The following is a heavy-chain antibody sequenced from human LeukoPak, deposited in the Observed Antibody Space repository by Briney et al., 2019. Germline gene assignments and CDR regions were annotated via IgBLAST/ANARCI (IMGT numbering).Heavy chain of an antibody. D-gene: IGHD6-13*01. J-gene: IGHJ4*02. Sequence: GESLKISCKGSGYRFTSYWIGWVRQMPGKGLEWMGIIYPGDSDTRYSPSFQGQVTISADKSISTAYMQWSSLKASDTAMYYCARLSIAAASLYYFDYWGQGTLVTVSS. CDR1: GYRFTSYW. CDR2: IYPGDSDT. CDR3: ARLSIAAASLYYFDY. V-gene: IGHV5-51*01.